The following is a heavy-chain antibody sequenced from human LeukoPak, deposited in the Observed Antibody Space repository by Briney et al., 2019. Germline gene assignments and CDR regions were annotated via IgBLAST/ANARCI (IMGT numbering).Heavy chain of an antibody. CDR2: SSGSGGST. CDR3: AKGPYDSSGYYRYYFDY. D-gene: IGHD3-22*01. J-gene: IGHJ4*02. V-gene: IGHV3-23*01. Sequence: GGSLRLSXAASGFTFSSYAMSWVCQAPGKGLEWVSASSGSGGSTYYADSVKGRFTISRDNSKNTLYLQMNSLRAEDTAVYYCAKGPYDSSGYYRYYFDYWGQGTLVTVSS. CDR1: GFTFSSYA.